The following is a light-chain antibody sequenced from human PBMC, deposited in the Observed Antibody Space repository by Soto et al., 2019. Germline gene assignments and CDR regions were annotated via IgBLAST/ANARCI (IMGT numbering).Light chain of an antibody. CDR1: QSVSSSY. CDR2: GAS. V-gene: IGKV3-20*01. Sequence: EIVLTQSPGTLSLSPGERATLSCRASQSVSSSYLAWYQQKPGQAPRLLIYGASSRATGMPDRFSGSGSGTDFTLTISRLEPEDFAVYYCQQYGSLPTMYPFGEGTKLEIK. CDR3: QQYGSLPTMYP. J-gene: IGKJ2*01.